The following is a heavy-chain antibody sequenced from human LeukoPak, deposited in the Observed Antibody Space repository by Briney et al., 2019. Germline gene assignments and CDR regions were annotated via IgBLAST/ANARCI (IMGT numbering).Heavy chain of an antibody. Sequence: GGSLRLSCAASGFTFSNAWMSWVRQAPGKGLEWVGRIKSKTDGGTTDYAAPVKGRFTISRDGSKNTLYLQMNSLKTEDTAVYYCTASYYDILTGYQDYWGQGTLVTVSS. CDR1: GFTFSNAW. J-gene: IGHJ4*02. CDR2: IKSKTDGGTT. D-gene: IGHD3-9*01. CDR3: TASYYDILTGYQDY. V-gene: IGHV3-15*01.